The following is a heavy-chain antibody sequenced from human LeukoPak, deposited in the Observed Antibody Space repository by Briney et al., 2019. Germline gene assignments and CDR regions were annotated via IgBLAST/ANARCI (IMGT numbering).Heavy chain of an antibody. CDR3: ARVSKTYSYGYLNDY. CDR1: GFTFSSYW. D-gene: IGHD5-18*01. CDR2: IKQDGSEK. J-gene: IGHJ4*02. V-gene: IGHV3-7*01. Sequence: GGSLRLSCAASGFTFSSYWMSWVRQAPGKGLEWVANIKQDGSEKYYVDSVKGRFTISRDNAKNSLYLQMNSLRAEDTAVYYCARVSKTYSYGYLNDYWGQGTLVTVSS.